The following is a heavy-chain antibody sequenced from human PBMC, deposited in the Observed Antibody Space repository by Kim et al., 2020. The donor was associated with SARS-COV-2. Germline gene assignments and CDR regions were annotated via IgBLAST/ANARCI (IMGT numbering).Heavy chain of an antibody. Sequence: SETLSLTCVVSGASISSSSCWSWVRQPPGKGLEWIGEVDHSGTTSYNVSLKSRVTISVDKSKNQFSLRLNSVSAADTAVYYCARGVSSAWTLRAWFDPWGQGTLVRVSP. CDR3: ARGVSSAWTLRAWFDP. V-gene: IGHV4-4*02. CDR2: VDHSGTT. D-gene: IGHD3-22*01. J-gene: IGHJ5*02. CDR1: GASISSSSC.